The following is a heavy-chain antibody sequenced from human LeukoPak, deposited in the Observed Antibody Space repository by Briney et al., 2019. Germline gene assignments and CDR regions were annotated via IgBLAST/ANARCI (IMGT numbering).Heavy chain of an antibody. J-gene: IGHJ4*02. D-gene: IGHD5-18*01. CDR3: AREIGPIQLHLWGSAFDY. V-gene: IGHV1-46*01. Sequence: ASVKVSCKASGYTFSNYYIHWVRQAPGQGLEWMGIINPSGGSRSYAQKFQGRLTVTRDTSTSTIYMELSSLRSEDTAVYYCAREIGPIQLHLWGSAFDYWGQGTLVTVSS. CDR2: INPSGGSR. CDR1: GYTFSNYY.